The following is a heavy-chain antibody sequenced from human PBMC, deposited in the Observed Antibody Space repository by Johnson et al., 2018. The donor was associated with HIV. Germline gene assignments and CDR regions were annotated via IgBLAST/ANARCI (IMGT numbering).Heavy chain of an antibody. Sequence: VQLVESGGGVVQPGRSLRLSCAASGFTFSSYAMHWVRQAPGKGLEWVANIKQDGSEKYYVDSVKGRFTISRDNAKNSLYLQMNSLGAEDTAVYYCARDSSSWFTDAFGIWGQGTMVTVSS. V-gene: IGHV3-7*03. CDR1: GFTFSSYA. J-gene: IGHJ3*02. D-gene: IGHD6-13*01. CDR2: IKQDGSEK. CDR3: ARDSSSWFTDAFGI.